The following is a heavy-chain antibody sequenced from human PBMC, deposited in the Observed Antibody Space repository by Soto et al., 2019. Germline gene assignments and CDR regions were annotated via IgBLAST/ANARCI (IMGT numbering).Heavy chain of an antibody. CDR1: GGSISSNRYF. D-gene: IGHD5-12*01. Sequence: QLQLQESGPGLVKPSETLSLTCTVSGGSISSNRYFWDWVRQPPGKGLEWIGSIYYSGSTNYNPSLKGRVTISVDTSKNQFFLKLTSATAADTAVYYCARHDIVATMVDYWGQGTLVTVSS. CDR2: IYYSGST. V-gene: IGHV4-39*01. CDR3: ARHDIVATMVDY. J-gene: IGHJ4*02.